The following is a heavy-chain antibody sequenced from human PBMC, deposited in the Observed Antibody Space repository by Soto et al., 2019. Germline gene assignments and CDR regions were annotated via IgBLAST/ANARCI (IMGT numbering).Heavy chain of an antibody. CDR3: ARGDGYIYGNTFDS. Sequence: QVQLVDSGVGVVQPGRSLRLSCAASGFTFNNYAMHWVRQAPGKGLEWVAFISYDGSSKYYADSVTGRFTISRDNSRNTLYLQMNSMRAEDTAVSYCARGDGYIYGNTFDSWGQGTLVTVSS. CDR1: GFTFNNYA. J-gene: IGHJ4*02. D-gene: IGHD5-18*01. V-gene: IGHV3-30-3*01. CDR2: ISYDGSSK.